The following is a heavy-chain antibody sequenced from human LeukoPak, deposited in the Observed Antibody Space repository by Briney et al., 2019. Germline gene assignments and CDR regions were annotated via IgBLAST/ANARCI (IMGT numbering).Heavy chain of an antibody. V-gene: IGHV4-61*02. J-gene: IGHJ4*02. CDR1: GGSISSGSYY. Sequence: PSETLSLTCTVSGGSISSGSYYWSWIRQPAGKGLEWIGRIYTSGSTNYNPSLKSRVTISVDTSKNQFSLKLSSVTAADTAVYYCARHIGNYYVLDWGQGTLVTVSS. CDR3: ARHIGNYYVLD. D-gene: IGHD3-10*02. CDR2: IYTSGST.